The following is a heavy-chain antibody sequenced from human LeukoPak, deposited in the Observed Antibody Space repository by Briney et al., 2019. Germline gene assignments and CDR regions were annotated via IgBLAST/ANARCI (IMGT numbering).Heavy chain of an antibody. J-gene: IGHJ3*02. CDR2: ISGSGGCT. Sequence: GGSLRLSCAASGFTFSSYAMSWVRQAPGKGLEWVSGISGSGGCTYYADSVKSRFTISRDNSKNTLYVQMNSLRAEDTAVYYCAKPRTYLDAFDIWGQGTMVTVSS. CDR1: GFTFSSYA. V-gene: IGHV3-23*01. CDR3: AKPRTYLDAFDI.